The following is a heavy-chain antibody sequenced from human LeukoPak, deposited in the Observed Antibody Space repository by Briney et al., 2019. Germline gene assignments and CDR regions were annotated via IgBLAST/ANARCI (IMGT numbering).Heavy chain of an antibody. J-gene: IGHJ4*02. D-gene: IGHD5-18*01. CDR3: TRQGGYSYGYPFDF. CDR1: GFTFSGSA. CDR2: IRSKDNNYAT. Sequence: PGGSLRLSCAASGFTFSGSAIHWVRQASGKGLEWVGRIRSKDNNYATAYAASVKGRFSVSRDDSKNTAYLQMNSLKIEDTAVYYCTRQGGYSYGYPFDFWGQGTLVTVSS. V-gene: IGHV3-73*01.